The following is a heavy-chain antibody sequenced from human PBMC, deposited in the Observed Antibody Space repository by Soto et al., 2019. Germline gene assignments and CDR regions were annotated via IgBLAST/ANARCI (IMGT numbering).Heavy chain of an antibody. CDR3: ARACVVDATDAFDI. Sequence: GESLKISCKGSGYSFPNYWISWVRQMPGKGLEWVGIIYPGDSDTRYSPSFQGQVIISADKSITTAYLQWGSLKDSDTAMYYCARACVVDATDAFDIWGQGTMVTVSS. CDR1: GYSFPNYW. D-gene: IGHD2-15*01. J-gene: IGHJ3*02. CDR2: IYPGDSDT. V-gene: IGHV5-51*01.